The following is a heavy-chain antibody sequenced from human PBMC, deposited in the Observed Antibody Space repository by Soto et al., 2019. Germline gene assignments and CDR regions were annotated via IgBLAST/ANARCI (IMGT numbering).Heavy chain of an antibody. V-gene: IGHV3-9*01. CDR1: GFTFDDYA. Sequence: EAQLVESGGGLVQPGRSLRLSCVASGFTFDDYAIHWVRQAPGKGLEWVSGISWNGAATCYADSVKGRLTISRDKAKNSLYLQISSLRVDDTAIYYGANVLHYGSAFDGWGQGTLVTVSS. CDR3: ANVLHYGSAFDG. J-gene: IGHJ4*02. D-gene: IGHD3-10*01. CDR2: ISWNGAAT.